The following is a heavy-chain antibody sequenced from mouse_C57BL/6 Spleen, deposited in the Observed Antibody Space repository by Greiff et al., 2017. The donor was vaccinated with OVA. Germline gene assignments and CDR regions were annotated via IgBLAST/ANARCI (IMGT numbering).Heavy chain of an antibody. V-gene: IGHV3-6*01. CDR3: ARGGGYYDDDGLAY. CDR1: GYSITSGYY. CDR2: ISYDGCH. J-gene: IGHJ3*01. D-gene: IGHD2-4*01. Sequence: VQLQQSGPGLVKPSQSLSLTCSVTGYSITSGYYWNWIRQFPGNNLEWMGYISYDGCHNYNPSLQNRLSITRETSRNQLFQKWNSVTTEYTATYYCARGGGYYDDDGLAYGGQGTLVTVSA.